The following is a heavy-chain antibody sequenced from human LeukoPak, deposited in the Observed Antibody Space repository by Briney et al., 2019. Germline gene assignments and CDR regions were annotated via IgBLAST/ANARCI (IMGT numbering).Heavy chain of an antibody. J-gene: IGHJ4*02. CDR1: GGPISSHH. Sequence: SETLSLTCTVSGGPISSHHWRWIPHPAGKGREWIGRIYASGSTYYAPSLKSRVTMSVDTSKNQFSLKLSSVTAADTAVCYCAREGGIAVAYYDYWGQGTLVTVSS. D-gene: IGHD6-19*01. V-gene: IGHV4-4*07. CDR2: IYASGST. CDR3: AREGGIAVAYYDY.